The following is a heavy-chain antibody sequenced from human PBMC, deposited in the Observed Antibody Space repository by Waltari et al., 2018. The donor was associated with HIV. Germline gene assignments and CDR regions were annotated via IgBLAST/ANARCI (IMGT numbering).Heavy chain of an antibody. CDR2: IRDRSDGT. CDR1: VFTFNRSA. J-gene: IGHJ4*02. D-gene: IGHD1-26*01. V-gene: IGHV3-23*01. Sequence: EVHLLESGGGLVQLGGCLRRSGAASVFTFNRSAMSWVRQLPGKGLEWVAGIRDRSDGTYYAYSVKGRFTISRDNSKGTLYLQMNSLRVEDTAVYYCAKESGAIGTPLNDYWGQGTLVTVSS. CDR3: AKESGAIGTPLNDY.